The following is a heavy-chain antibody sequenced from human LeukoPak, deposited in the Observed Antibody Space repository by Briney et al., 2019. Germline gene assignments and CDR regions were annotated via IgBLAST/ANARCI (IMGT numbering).Heavy chain of an antibody. Sequence: GGSLRLSCAASGFTFSGSAMHWVRQASGKGLEWVGRIRSKANSYATAYAASVKGRFTISRDDSKNTAYLQMNSLKTEDTAVYYCTRHAQRITMIVVAITKIYWGQGTLVTVSS. D-gene: IGHD3-22*01. CDR2: IRSKANSYAT. V-gene: IGHV3-73*01. CDR1: GFTFSGSA. CDR3: TRHAQRITMIVVAITKIY. J-gene: IGHJ4*02.